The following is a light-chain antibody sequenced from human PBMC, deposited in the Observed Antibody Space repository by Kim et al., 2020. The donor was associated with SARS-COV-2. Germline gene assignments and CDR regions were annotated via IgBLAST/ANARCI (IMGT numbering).Light chain of an antibody. CDR2: DAS. J-gene: IGKJ2*01. Sequence: ELVMTQSPATLSVSPGERATLSCRASQSVDRNLAWYQQKPGQGPRVLIYDASTRVTGVPARFSGSGSGTEFTLTISSLQSEDFAMYFCQQYKDWYTFGQGTKLEIK. CDR1: QSVDRN. CDR3: QQYKDWYT. V-gene: IGKV3-15*01.